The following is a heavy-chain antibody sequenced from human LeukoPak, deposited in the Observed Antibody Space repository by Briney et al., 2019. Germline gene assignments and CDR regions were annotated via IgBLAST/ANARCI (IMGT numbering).Heavy chain of an antibody. CDR2: IKSKTDGGTT. CDR1: GYTFNKAW. Sequence: PGGSLRLSCAASGYTFNKAWMNWVRQAPGKGLEWVGRIKSKTDGGTTDYAAPVNGRFTISRDDSENTLYLQMNSLKTEDTAVYYCTTGYFDSSGIYAFDIWGQGTMVTVSS. CDR3: TTGYFDSSGIYAFDI. J-gene: IGHJ3*02. D-gene: IGHD3-22*01. V-gene: IGHV3-15*01.